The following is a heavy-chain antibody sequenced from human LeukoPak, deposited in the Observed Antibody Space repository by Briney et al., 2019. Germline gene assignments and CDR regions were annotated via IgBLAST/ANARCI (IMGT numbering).Heavy chain of an antibody. V-gene: IGHV1-46*01. J-gene: IGHJ4*02. Sequence: PGGSLRLSCAASGFTFSSYAMHWVRQAPGQGLEWMGIINPSGGSTSYAQKFQGRVTMTRDTSTSTVYMELSSLRSEDTAVYYCARDGTRDFDYWGQGTLVTVSS. D-gene: IGHD1-26*01. CDR3: ARDGTRDFDY. CDR1: GFTFSSYA. CDR2: INPSGGST.